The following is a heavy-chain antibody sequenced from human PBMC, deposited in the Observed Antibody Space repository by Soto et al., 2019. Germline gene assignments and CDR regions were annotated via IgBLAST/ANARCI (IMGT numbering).Heavy chain of an antibody. CDR3: ATMGTTTGSYYFYY. D-gene: IGHD1-26*01. CDR1: GGSISSGDYY. Sequence: QVQLQESGPGLVNPSQTLSLTCTVSGGSISSGDYYWSWIRQPPGKGLEWIAFISYSGSTYYNPSLQRRVAMSVDTSRNQFSLRLTSVTAADTAVYYCATMGTTTGSYYFYYWGQGTLVTVSS. J-gene: IGHJ4*02. V-gene: IGHV4-30-4*01. CDR2: ISYSGST.